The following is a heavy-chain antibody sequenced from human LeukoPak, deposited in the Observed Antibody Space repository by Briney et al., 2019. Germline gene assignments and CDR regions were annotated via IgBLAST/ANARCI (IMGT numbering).Heavy chain of an antibody. V-gene: IGHV5-51*01. J-gene: IGHJ4*02. CDR1: GYSFTSYW. D-gene: IGHD2-2*02. Sequence: GESLKISCKGSGYSFTSYWIGWVRQMPGKGLEWMGIIYPGDSDTRYSPSFQGQVTISADKSISTAYLQWSSLKASDTAMYYCARVNLGYCSSTSCYTEGAFDYWGQGTLVTVSS. CDR2: IYPGDSDT. CDR3: ARVNLGYCSSTSCYTEGAFDY.